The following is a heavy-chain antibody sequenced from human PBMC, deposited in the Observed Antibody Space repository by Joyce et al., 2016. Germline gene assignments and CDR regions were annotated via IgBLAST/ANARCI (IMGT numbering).Heavy chain of an antibody. CDR2: VYYSGST. CDR3: ARSFFYCSGGSCFSGEWFDP. J-gene: IGHJ5*02. CDR1: GGSISSSTYY. Sequence: QLQLQESGPGLVKPSETLSLSCTVSGGSISSSTYYWGWIRQPPWKGLEWIGSVYYSGSTYYNPSLKSRVTISVDTSKNQFSLKLTSVTAADTAVYYCARSFFYCSGGSCFSGEWFDPWGQGTLVTVSS. V-gene: IGHV4-39*07. D-gene: IGHD2-15*01.